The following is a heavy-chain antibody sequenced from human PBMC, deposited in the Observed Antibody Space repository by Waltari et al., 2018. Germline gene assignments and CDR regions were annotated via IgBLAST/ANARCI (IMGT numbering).Heavy chain of an antibody. J-gene: IGHJ4*02. CDR2: INPNSGGT. Sequence: QVHLVQSGAEVKKPGASVKVSCKASGYTFTGYQIHWVRQAPGQGLEWMGWINPNSGGTNYAQNFQGRVTITRDTSIRTAYMELSRLRSDDTAMYYWARDLVVGSGDYWGQGTLVTVSS. CDR3: ARDLVVGSGDY. D-gene: IGHD1-26*01. V-gene: IGHV1-2*02. CDR1: GYTFTGYQ.